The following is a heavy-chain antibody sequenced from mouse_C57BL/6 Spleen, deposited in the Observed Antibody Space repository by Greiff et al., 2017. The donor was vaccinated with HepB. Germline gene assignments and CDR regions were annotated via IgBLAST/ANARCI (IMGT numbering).Heavy chain of an antibody. Sequence: VKLMESGPGLVAPSQSLSITCTVSGFSFTSYAISWVRQPPGKGLEWLGVIWTGGGTNYNSALKSRLSISKDNSKSQVFLKMNSLQTDDTARYYCARSDYGSSFYYFDYWGQGTTLTVSS. CDR3: ARSDYGSSFYYFDY. J-gene: IGHJ2*01. V-gene: IGHV2-9-1*01. D-gene: IGHD1-1*01. CDR1: GFSFTSYA. CDR2: IWTGGGT.